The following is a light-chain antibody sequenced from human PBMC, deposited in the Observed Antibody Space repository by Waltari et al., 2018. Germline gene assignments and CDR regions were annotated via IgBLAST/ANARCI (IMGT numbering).Light chain of an antibody. J-gene: IGLJ3*02. CDR2: DVN. CDR1: SSDVGGYKY. Sequence: HSALAQPASVSGSPGQSITISCTGTSSDVGGYKYVSWYQQHPDKAPRLMIYDVNNRPSGFSNRFSGSKSGNTASLTISGLQAEDEADYYCSSFTRTNSWVFGGGTKLTVL. CDR3: SSFTRTNSWV. V-gene: IGLV2-14*03.